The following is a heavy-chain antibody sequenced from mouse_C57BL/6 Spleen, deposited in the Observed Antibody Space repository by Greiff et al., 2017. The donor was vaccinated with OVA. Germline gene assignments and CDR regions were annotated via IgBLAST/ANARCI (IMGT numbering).Heavy chain of an antibody. CDR2: IYPRAGST. CDR1: GYTFTSYD. D-gene: IGHD2-4*01. CDR3: ADGDYDRYFDV. Sequence: QVQLQQSGPELVKPGASVKLSCKASGYTFTSYDINWVKQRPGQGLEWIGWIYPRAGSTKYNEKFKGKATLTVDTSSSTAYMELHSLTSEDSAVYFCADGDYDRYFDVWGTGTTVTVSS. V-gene: IGHV1-85*01. J-gene: IGHJ1*03.